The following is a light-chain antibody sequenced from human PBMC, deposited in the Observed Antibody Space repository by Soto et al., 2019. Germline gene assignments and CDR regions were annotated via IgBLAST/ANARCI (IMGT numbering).Light chain of an antibody. V-gene: IGKV3-11*01. CDR3: QQRSNWPVT. CDR1: QSVSSY. Sequence: EIVLTQSPATLSLSPGERATLSCRASQSVSSYLAWYQQKPGQAPRLLIYDASNRATGIQARFSGSGSGTDLTLTISSLEPEDFAVYYCQQRSNWPVTFGQGTRVE. CDR2: DAS. J-gene: IGKJ1*01.